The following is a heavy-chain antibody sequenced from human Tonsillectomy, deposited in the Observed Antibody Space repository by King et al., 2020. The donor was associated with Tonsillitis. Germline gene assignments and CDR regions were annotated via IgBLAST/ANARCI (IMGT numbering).Heavy chain of an antibody. CDR2: ITPFNGNT. J-gene: IGHJ3*02. D-gene: IGHD3-10*01. V-gene: IGHV1-45*02. CDR3: ARSTHRGGYDSGSYYNDAFDI. Sequence: QLVESGAEVKKTGSSVKVSCKASGYTFTYRYLHWVRQAPGQALEWMGWITPFNGNTNYAQKFQDRVTITRDRSMSTAYMELSSLRSEDTAMYYCARSTHRGGYDSGSYYNDAFDIWGQGTMVTVSS. CDR1: GYTFTYRY.